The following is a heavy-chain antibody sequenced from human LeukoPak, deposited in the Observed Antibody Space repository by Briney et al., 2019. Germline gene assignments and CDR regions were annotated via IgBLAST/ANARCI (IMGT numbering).Heavy chain of an antibody. D-gene: IGHD3-10*01. V-gene: IGHV4-59*01. Sequence: PSETLSLTCTVSGGSISGYYWSWIRQPPGKGLEWIGYIYYSGSTNYNPSLKSRVTISVDTSKNQFSLKLSSVTAADTAVYYCARALEGYYYGSGSYYDYWGQGTLVTVSS. CDR1: GGSISGYY. J-gene: IGHJ4*02. CDR3: ARALEGYYYGSGSYYDY. CDR2: IYYSGST.